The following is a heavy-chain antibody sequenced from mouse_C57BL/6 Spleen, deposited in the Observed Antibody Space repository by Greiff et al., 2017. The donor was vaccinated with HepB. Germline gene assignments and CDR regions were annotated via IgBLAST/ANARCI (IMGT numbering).Heavy chain of an antibody. V-gene: IGHV1-54*01. J-gene: IGHJ4*01. CDR2: INPGSGGT. Sequence: VQLQESGAELVRPGTSVKVSCKASGYAFTNYLIEWVKQRPGQGLEWIGVINPGSGGTNYNEKFKGKATLTADKSSSTAYMQLSSLTSEDSAVYFCAREGGWSQYYYAMDYWGQGTSVTVSS. D-gene: IGHD2-3*01. CDR3: AREGGWSQYYYAMDY. CDR1: GYAFTNYL.